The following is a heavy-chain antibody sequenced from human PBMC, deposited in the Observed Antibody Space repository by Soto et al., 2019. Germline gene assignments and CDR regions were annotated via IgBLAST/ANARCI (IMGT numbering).Heavy chain of an antibody. CDR3: ARDKRDLRFLEWSYYFDY. V-gene: IGHV3-30-3*01. CDR2: ISYDGSNK. Sequence: HWVRQAPGKGLEWVARISYDGSNKYYADSVKGRFTISRDNSKNTLYLQMNSLRAEDTAVYYCARDKRDLRFLEWSYYFDYWGQGTLVTVSS. D-gene: IGHD3-3*01. J-gene: IGHJ4*02.